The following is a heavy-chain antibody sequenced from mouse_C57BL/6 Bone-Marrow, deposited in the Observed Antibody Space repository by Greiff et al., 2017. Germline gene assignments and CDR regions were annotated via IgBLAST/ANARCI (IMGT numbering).Heavy chain of an antibody. CDR2: IWSGGST. CDR1: GFSLTSYG. J-gene: IGHJ1*03. D-gene: IGHD2-3*01. Sequence: VKVVESGPGLVQPSQSLSITCTVSGFSLTSYGVHWVRQSPGKGLEWLGVIWSGGSTDYNAAFISRLSISEDNSKSQVFFKMNSLQADDTAIYYCARTDGYPWYFDVWGTGTTVTVSS. V-gene: IGHV2-2*01. CDR3: ARTDGYPWYFDV.